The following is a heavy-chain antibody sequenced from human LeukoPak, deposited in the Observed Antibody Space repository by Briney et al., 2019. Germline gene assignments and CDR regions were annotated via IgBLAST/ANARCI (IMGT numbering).Heavy chain of an antibody. CDR2: IYPGDCDT. Sequence: GESLKISCKGSGYSFASYWIGWVRHMPGKGLEWMGIIYPGDCDTRYSPSLQAQVTIPADKSLTTAYLQWSSLRASDTAMYFCAKLRDGRAFGAIDYWGQGTLVTVSS. D-gene: IGHD3-10*01. CDR3: AKLRDGRAFGAIDY. V-gene: IGHV5-51*01. J-gene: IGHJ4*02. CDR1: GYSFASYW.